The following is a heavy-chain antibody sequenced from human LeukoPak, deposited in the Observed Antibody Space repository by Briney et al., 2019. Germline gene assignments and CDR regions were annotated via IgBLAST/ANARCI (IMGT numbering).Heavy chain of an antibody. V-gene: IGHV3-30-3*01. J-gene: IGHJ4*02. CDR3: ARDEVRYCSSTSCPNFDY. D-gene: IGHD2-2*01. CDR2: ISYDGSNK. CDR1: GFTFSSYA. Sequence: GGSLRLSCAASGFTFSSYAMHWVRQAPGRGLEWVAVISYDGSNKYYADSVKGRFTISRDNSKNTLYLQMNSLRAEDTAVYYYARDEVRYCSSTSCPNFDYWGQGTLVTVSS.